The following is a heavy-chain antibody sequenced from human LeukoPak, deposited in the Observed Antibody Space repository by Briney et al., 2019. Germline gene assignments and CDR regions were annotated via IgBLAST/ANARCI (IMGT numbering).Heavy chain of an antibody. J-gene: IGHJ6*02. CDR1: GGTFSSYA. Sequence: SVKVSCKASGGTFSSYAISWVRQAPGQGLEWMGGIIPIFGTANYAQKFQGRVTITADESTSTAYMELSSLRPEDTAVYYCARSLWDCDSSGYTLGYYYYGMDVWGQGTTVTVSS. D-gene: IGHD3-22*01. CDR3: ARSLWDCDSSGYTLGYYYYGMDV. V-gene: IGHV1-69*01. CDR2: IIPIFGTA.